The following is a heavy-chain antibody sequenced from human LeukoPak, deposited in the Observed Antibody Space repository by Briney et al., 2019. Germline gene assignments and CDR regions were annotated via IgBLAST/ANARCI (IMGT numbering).Heavy chain of an antibody. CDR3: ARDAGYCSDGVCYRTRFDS. CDR1: GFTVGGNY. V-gene: IGHV3-66*01. CDR2: IYSGGTT. Sequence: GGSLRLSCVLSGFTVGGNYMSWVRQAPGRGLEWVSTIYSGGTTYYADAVKGRFIISRDNSKNTLFLQMNSLRAEDTAIYYCARDAGYCSDGVCYRTRFDSWGQGALVTASS. J-gene: IGHJ4*02. D-gene: IGHD2-15*01.